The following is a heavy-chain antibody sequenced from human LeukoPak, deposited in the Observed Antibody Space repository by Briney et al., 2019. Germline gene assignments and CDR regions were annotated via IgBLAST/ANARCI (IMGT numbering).Heavy chain of an antibody. Sequence: GGSLRLSCAASGITFSSYGMSWVRQAPGKGLEWVSSISSTGGTTYYADSVKGRFTISRDNSKNTLYLQMNSLRAEDTAIYYCAKNGDRGAYCTGGTCYPYFYYYMDAWGKGTTVTI. CDR2: ISSTGGTT. CDR3: AKNGDRGAYCTGGTCYPYFYYYMDA. V-gene: IGHV3-23*01. J-gene: IGHJ6*03. CDR1: GITFSSYG. D-gene: IGHD2-15*01.